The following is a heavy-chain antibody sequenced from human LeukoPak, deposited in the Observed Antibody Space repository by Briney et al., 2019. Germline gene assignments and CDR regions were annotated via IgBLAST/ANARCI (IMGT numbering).Heavy chain of an antibody. CDR2: ISGSGGST. Sequence: PGGSLRLSCAASGFTFSSYAMSWVRQAPGKGLEWVSAISGSGGSTYYADSVKGRFTISRDNSKNTLYLQMNSLRAEDTAVYCCAKDIGSSSRPFDYWGQGTLVTVSS. J-gene: IGHJ4*02. D-gene: IGHD6-13*01. CDR1: GFTFSSYA. V-gene: IGHV3-23*01. CDR3: AKDIGSSSRPFDY.